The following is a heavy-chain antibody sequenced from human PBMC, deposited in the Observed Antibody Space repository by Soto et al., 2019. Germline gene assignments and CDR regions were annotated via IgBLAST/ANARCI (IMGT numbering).Heavy chain of an antibody. CDR1: GFTFNNAW. CDR3: ATDVLAY. CDR2: IKSKNDGGTT. Sequence: PGGSLRLSCVASGFTFNNAWMSWARQTPGKGLEWVGRIKSKNDGGTTDYAAPVKGRFTISRDDSKNTLYLQMNSLIMEDTAVYYCATDVLAYWGQGTQVTVSS. J-gene: IGHJ4*02. D-gene: IGHD6-13*01. V-gene: IGHV3-15*01.